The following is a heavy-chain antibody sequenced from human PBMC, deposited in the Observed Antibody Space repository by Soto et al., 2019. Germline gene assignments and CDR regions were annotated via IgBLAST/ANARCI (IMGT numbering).Heavy chain of an antibody. CDR3: AREGRGKKAGYNGLVSLGY. D-gene: IGHD2-2*02. Sequence: QVQLVQSGAEVKTPGYSLKVSCTVSGSRFSNYVISWVRQAPGHGLEWLGRIIPIFNTTQYAQKFQGRVTIAADKSTNTASLELSSLRADDTAVYHCAREGRGKKAGYNGLVSLGYWGQGTLVTVSS. V-gene: IGHV1-69*06. J-gene: IGHJ4*02. CDR1: GSRFSNYV. CDR2: IIPIFNTT.